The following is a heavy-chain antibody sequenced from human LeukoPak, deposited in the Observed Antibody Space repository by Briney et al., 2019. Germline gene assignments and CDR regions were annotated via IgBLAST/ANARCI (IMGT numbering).Heavy chain of an antibody. D-gene: IGHD3-22*01. J-gene: IGHJ4*02. V-gene: IGHV1-18*01. CDR3: ARDFPNFTFFHDSDGLDY. Sequence: GASVKVSCKASGYIFTNYGISWVRQAPGQGLEWMGWISGYNGDTNLAQKLQGRVTMTTDTSTSTTYMELRSLRSDDTAVYFCARDFPNFTFFHDSDGLDYWGQGTPVTVSS. CDR2: ISGYNGDT. CDR1: GYIFTNYG.